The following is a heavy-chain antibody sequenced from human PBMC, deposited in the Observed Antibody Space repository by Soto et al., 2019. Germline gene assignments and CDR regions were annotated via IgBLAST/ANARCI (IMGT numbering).Heavy chain of an antibody. CDR2: IIPIFGTA. V-gene: IGHV1-69*13. J-gene: IGHJ6*02. Sequence: SVKVSCKASGGTFSSYAISWVRQAPGQGLEWMGGIIPIFGTANYAQKFQGRVTITADESTSTAYMELSSLRSEDTAMYYCASNQGRLQFEHSVWGQGTTVTVSS. CDR1: GGTFSSYA. CDR3: ASNQGRLQFEHSV. D-gene: IGHD4-4*01.